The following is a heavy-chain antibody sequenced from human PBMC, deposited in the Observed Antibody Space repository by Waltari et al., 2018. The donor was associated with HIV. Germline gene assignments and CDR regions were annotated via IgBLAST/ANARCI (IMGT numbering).Heavy chain of an antibody. CDR3: ARSLRLAAAGTSYYYYGMDV. J-gene: IGHJ6*02. V-gene: IGHV1-69*01. D-gene: IGHD6-13*01. CDR1: GGTFSSYA. Sequence: QVQLVQSGAEVKKPGSSVKVSCKASGGTFSSYAISWVRQAPGQGLGWMGGIIPIFGTANYAQKFQGRVTITADESTSTAYMELSSLRSEDTAVYYCARSLRLAAAGTSYYYYGMDVWGQGTTVTVSS. CDR2: IIPIFGTA.